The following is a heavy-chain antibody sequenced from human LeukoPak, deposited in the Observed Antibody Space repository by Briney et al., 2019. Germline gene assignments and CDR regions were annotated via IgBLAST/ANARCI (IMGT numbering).Heavy chain of an antibody. D-gene: IGHD2-2*01. CDR2: IYRDGST. V-gene: IGHV3-66*01. J-gene: IGHJ3*02. Sequence: QSGGSLRPSYGASGFTVSSNYMSWVGQAPGKGLEWLSFIYRDGSTHSADSVKGRFTTSKEKSKNPLYVQMNGLRAENTAIYYGARGGIVPAAMGYAFDIWGPGTMVTVSS. CDR3: ARGGIVPAAMGYAFDI. CDR1: GFTVSSNY.